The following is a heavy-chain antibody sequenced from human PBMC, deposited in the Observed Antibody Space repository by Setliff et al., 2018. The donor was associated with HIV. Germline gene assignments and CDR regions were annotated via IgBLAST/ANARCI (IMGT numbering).Heavy chain of an antibody. D-gene: IGHD6-13*01. CDR1: GGSISTSNYY. V-gene: IGHV4-39*07. Sequence: SETLSLTCILSGGSISTSNYYWGWIRQPPGKGLEWIGSIYNTGSTYHSPSLESRVTISIDTSKNQFSLKLSSVTAADTAVYFCARGRDSSSSWPIDYWGQGTLVTVSS. J-gene: IGHJ4*02. CDR3: ARGRDSSSSWPIDY. CDR2: IYNTGST.